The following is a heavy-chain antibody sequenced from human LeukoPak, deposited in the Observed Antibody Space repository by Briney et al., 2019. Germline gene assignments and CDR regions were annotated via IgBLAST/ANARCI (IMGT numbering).Heavy chain of an antibody. J-gene: IGHJ4*02. Sequence: GGSLRLSCVASGFSFGKYWMSWVRQAPGKGLEWVSTISGSGGSTYYADSVEGRFTISRDNSKNTLYLQMNSLRAEDAAVYYCAKDAGYYDSSASDYWGQGSLVTVSS. CDR2: ISGSGGST. V-gene: IGHV3-23*01. CDR1: GFSFGKYW. D-gene: IGHD3-22*01. CDR3: AKDAGYYDSSASDY.